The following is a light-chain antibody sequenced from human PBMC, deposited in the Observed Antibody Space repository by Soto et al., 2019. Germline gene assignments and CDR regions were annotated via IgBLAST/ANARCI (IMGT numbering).Light chain of an antibody. CDR1: QSISNY. J-gene: IGKJ4*01. V-gene: IGKV3-11*01. Sequence: EIVLTQSPATRSFSPGERATLSCRASQSISNYLVWYQQKPGQAPRLLIYDASNRATGIPARFSGSGSGTDFTLTISSLEPEDFAIYYCQQRSNWPPLTFGGGTKVEIK. CDR2: DAS. CDR3: QQRSNWPPLT.